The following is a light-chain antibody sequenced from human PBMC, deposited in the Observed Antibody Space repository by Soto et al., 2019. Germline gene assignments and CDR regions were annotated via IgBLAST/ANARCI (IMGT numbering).Light chain of an antibody. Sequence: EIVMTQTPLSLPVTPGEPASISCRSSQSLLDSDDRNTYLDWYLQKAGQSPQLLIYTLSYRVSGVPSRFSGRGSCSDVTLKIRRVESEAVCVYYCMRRIEVPYTFGRGTKLDIK. CDR3: MRRIEVPYT. CDR1: QSLLDSDDRNTY. J-gene: IGKJ2*01. CDR2: TLS. V-gene: IGKV2-40*01.